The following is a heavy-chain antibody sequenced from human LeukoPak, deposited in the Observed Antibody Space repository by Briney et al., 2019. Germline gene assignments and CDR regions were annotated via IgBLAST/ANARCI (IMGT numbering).Heavy chain of an antibody. Sequence: GASVKVSCKVSGYTLTELSMHWVGQAPGKGLEWMGGFDPEDGETIYAQKFQGRVTMTEDTSTDTAYMELGSLRSEDTAVYYCAILPAAAGSDTPEFFHWGQGTLVTVSS. V-gene: IGHV1-24*01. CDR1: GYTLTELS. CDR2: FDPEDGET. J-gene: IGHJ4*02. D-gene: IGHD6-13*01. CDR3: AILPAAAGSDTPEFFH.